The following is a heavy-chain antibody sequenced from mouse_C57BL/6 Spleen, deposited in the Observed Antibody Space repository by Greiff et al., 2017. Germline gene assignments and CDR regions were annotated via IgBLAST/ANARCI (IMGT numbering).Heavy chain of an antibody. CDR2: IDPSDSET. V-gene: IGHV1-52*01. Sequence: QVQLQQPGAELVRPGSSVKLSCKASGYTFTSYWMHWVKQRPIQGLEWIGNIDPSDSETHYNQKFKDKATLTVDKSSSTAYMQLSSLTSEDSAVYYCAREGIYDGYPFAYWGQGTLVTVSA. CDR3: AREGIYDGYPFAY. D-gene: IGHD2-3*01. J-gene: IGHJ3*01. CDR1: GYTFTSYW.